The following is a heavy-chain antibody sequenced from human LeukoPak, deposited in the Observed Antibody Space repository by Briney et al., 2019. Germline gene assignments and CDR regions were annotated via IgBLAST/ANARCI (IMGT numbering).Heavy chain of an antibody. Sequence: PGGSLRLSCAASGFTFSSYSMNWVRQAPGKGLKWVSSISSSSSYIYYADSVKGRFTISRDNAKNSLYLQMNSLRAEDTAVYYCARDYYGSGSYYKGSGFLYWGQGTLVTVSS. J-gene: IGHJ4*02. CDR1: GFTFSSYS. V-gene: IGHV3-21*01. D-gene: IGHD3-10*01. CDR2: ISSSSSYI. CDR3: ARDYYGSGSYYKGSGFLY.